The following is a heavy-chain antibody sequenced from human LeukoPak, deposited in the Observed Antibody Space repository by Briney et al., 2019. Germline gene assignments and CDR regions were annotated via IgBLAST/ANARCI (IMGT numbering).Heavy chain of an antibody. CDR2: IYTSAST. CDR1: GGSISSSSYY. D-gene: IGHD6-19*01. Sequence: TSETLSLTCTVSGGSISSSSYYWGWIRQPPGKGLEWIGRIYTSASTNYNPSLKSRVTISVDTSKNQFSLKLSSVTAADTAVYYCARGSDVAVAGKGMFDYWGQGTLVTVSS. CDR3: ARGSDVAVAGKGMFDY. V-gene: IGHV4-39*07. J-gene: IGHJ4*02.